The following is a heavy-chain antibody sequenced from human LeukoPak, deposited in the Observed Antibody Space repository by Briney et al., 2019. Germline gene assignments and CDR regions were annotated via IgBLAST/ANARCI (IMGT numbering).Heavy chain of an antibody. CDR2: IYYSGST. Sequence: PSETLSLTCTVSGGSISPYYWSWIRQPPGKGLEWIGYIYYSGSTNYSPSLKSRVTISVDTSKNQFSLKLSSVTAADTAVYYCARAFGVGATDYYYMDVWGKGTTVTISS. CDR3: ARAFGVGATDYYYMDV. V-gene: IGHV4-59*01. CDR1: GGSISPYY. D-gene: IGHD1-26*01. J-gene: IGHJ6*03.